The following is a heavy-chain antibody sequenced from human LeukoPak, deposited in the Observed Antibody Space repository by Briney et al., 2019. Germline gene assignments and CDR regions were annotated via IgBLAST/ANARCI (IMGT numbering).Heavy chain of an antibody. CDR3: TTDIRWELPFHLVY. CDR1: GFTFSNSW. V-gene: IGHV3-15*01. D-gene: IGHD1-26*01. J-gene: IGHJ4*02. Sequence: GGSLRLSCVASGFTFSNSWMSWVRQAPGKGLEWVGRIKSNADGGTTDYAAPVKGRFTISKDDSKNTLYLLMNSLKTEDTAVYYCTTDIRWELPFHLVYWGQGTQVTVSS. CDR2: IKSNADGGTT.